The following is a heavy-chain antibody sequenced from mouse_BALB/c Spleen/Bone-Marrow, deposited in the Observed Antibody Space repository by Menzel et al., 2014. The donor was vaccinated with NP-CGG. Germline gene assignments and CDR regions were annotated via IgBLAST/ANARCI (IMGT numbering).Heavy chain of an antibody. V-gene: IGHV14-3*02. CDR3: ASYYYGHYFYF. CDR1: GFNIKDTY. Sequence: VQLQQSGAELVKPGASVKLSCTASGFNIKDTYMHWVKQRPEQGLEWIGRIDPANGNTKYDPKFQGKATITADTSSNTAYLQLSSLTSEDTAVYYFASYYYGHYFYFWIQRPTLT. CDR2: IDPANGNT. D-gene: IGHD1-1*01. J-gene: IGHJ2*01.